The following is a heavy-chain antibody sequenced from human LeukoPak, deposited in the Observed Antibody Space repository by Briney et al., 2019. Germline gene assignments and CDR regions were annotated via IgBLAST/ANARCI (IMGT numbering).Heavy chain of an antibody. CDR2: ISDSGDRT. J-gene: IGHJ4*02. V-gene: IGHV3-23*01. CDR3: AKGLGTSGYHDY. CDR1: GFPFSNYA. D-gene: IGHD3-22*01. Sequence: GGSLRLSCAASGFPFSNYAMTWVRQAPGKGLERVSGISDSGDRTYYADSVKGRFTISRDNSKNMLYLQMNSLRVEDTALYYCAKGLGTSGYHDYWGQGTLVTVSS.